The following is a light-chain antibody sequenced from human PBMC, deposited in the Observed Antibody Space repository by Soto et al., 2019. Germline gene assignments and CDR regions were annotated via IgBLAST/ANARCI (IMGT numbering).Light chain of an antibody. V-gene: IGLV2-14*01. CDR3: NSYTGTITAWV. Sequence: QSVLTQPASVSGSPGQSITIFCSGNSTNLGADKFVPWYRHHPGKAPKVMIYEVSNRPSGVSNRFSGSKSGNTASLTISGLQSEDEGDYYCNSYTGTITAWVFGGGTKVTVL. CDR1: STNLGADKF. CDR2: EVS. J-gene: IGLJ2*01.